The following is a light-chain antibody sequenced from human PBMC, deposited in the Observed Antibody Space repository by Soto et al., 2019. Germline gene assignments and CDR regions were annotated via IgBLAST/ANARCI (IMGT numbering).Light chain of an antibody. Sequence: AIRMTQSPSSFSASTGDRVTITCRASQGISSYLAWYQQKPGKAPKLLIYAASTLQSGVTSRFSGSGSGTDFTITISCLQSEDFATYYCQQYYSYPRTFGQGTKLEIK. J-gene: IGKJ2*01. CDR1: QGISSY. CDR3: QQYYSYPRT. V-gene: IGKV1-8*01. CDR2: AAS.